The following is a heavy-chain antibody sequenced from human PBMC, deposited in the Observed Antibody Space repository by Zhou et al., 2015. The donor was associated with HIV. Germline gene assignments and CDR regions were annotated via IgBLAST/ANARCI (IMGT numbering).Heavy chain of an antibody. J-gene: IGHJ4*02. CDR3: ARFGRLPGGGSSYGFGHY. CDR1: GYTFINYG. D-gene: IGHD2-15*01. V-gene: IGHV1-69*13. Sequence: QVQLLQSGAELKKPGASVKVSCEAVGYTFINYGVNWVRQAPGQGLEWMGGIIPIFGTANYAQKFQGRVTITADESTSTAYMELSSLRSEDTAVYYCARFGRLPGGGSSYGFGHYWGQGTLVTVSS. CDR2: IIPIFGTA.